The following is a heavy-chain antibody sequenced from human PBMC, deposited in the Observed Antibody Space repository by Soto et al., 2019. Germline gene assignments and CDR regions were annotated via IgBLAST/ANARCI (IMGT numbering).Heavy chain of an antibody. CDR2: IYYSGST. Sequence: SETLSLTCTVSGGSISSGGYYWSWIRQHPGKGLEWIGYIYYSGSTYYNPSLKSRVTISVDTSKNQFSLKLSSATAADTAVYYCASYQRAGYAFDIWGQGTMVTVSS. J-gene: IGHJ3*02. D-gene: IGHD3-16*02. CDR1: GGSISSGGYY. V-gene: IGHV4-31*03. CDR3: ASYQRAGYAFDI.